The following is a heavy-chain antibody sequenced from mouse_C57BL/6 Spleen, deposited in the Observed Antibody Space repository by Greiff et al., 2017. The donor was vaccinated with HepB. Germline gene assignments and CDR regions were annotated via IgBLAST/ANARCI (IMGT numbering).Heavy chain of an antibody. Sequence: VKVVESGGGLVKPGGSLKLSCAASGFTFSSYAMSWVRQTPEKRLEWVATISDGGSYTYYPDNVKGRFTISRDNAKNNLYLQMSHLKSEDTAMYYCAREDYYGSSYYFDYWGQGTTLTVSS. D-gene: IGHD1-1*01. CDR2: ISDGGSYT. CDR3: AREDYYGSSYYFDY. CDR1: GFTFSSYA. J-gene: IGHJ2*01. V-gene: IGHV5-4*01.